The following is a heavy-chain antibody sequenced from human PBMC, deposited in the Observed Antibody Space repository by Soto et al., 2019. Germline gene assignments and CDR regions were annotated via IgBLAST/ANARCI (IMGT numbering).Heavy chain of an antibody. CDR1: GGSVRSSSYY. J-gene: IGHJ4*02. CDR2: IYYSGRT. CDR3: ARHEGGAAADRPLDY. V-gene: IGHV4-39*01. Sequence: QLRLQESGPGLVKSSETLSLTCTISGGSVRSSSYYWGWIRQPPGKGLEWIASIYYSGRTHNNPALKSRCTMPIATYTNQFPLKMHSVTAADTAVYYCARHEGGAAADRPLDYWGQGTLVTVSS. D-gene: IGHD6-13*01.